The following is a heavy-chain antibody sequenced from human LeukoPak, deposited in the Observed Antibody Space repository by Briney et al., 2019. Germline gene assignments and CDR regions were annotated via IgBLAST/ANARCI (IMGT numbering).Heavy chain of an antibody. CDR1: GYTFTSYY. CDR2: INPSGGST. D-gene: IGHD6-6*01. Sequence: ASVKASCKASGYTFTSYYMHWVRQAPGQGLEWMGIINPSGGSTSYAQKFQGRVTMTRDTSTSTVYMELSSLRSEDTAVYYCARDTSGLQVYSSSGSYYYYGMDVWGQGTTVTVSS. V-gene: IGHV1-46*01. J-gene: IGHJ6*02. CDR3: ARDTSGLQVYSSSGSYYYYGMDV.